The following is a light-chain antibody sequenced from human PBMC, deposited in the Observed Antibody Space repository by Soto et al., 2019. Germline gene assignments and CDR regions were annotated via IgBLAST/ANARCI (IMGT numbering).Light chain of an antibody. CDR3: QQYNSYSEA. V-gene: IGKV1-5*01. J-gene: IGKJ1*01. CDR2: DGS. CDR1: QSISSW. Sequence: DIQMTQSPSTLSASVGDRVTITCRASQSISSWLSWYQQKPGKAPKLLIYDGSRLESGVPSRFSGSGSGTEFTLTISSLQPEDFATYYCQQYNSYSEAFGQGTKVDI.